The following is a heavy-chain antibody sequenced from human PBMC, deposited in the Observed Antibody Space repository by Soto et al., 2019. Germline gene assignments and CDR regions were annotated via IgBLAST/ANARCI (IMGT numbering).Heavy chain of an antibody. CDR2: ISYDGSNK. J-gene: IGHJ3*02. CDR3: ARDYYDSSGYLRDDAFDI. V-gene: IGHV3-30-3*01. Sequence: PGGSLRLSCAASGFTFSSYAMHWVRQAPGKGLEWVAVISYDGSNKYYADSVKGRFTISRDNSKNTLYLQMNSLRAEDTAVYYCARDYYDSSGYLRDDAFDIWGQGTMVTVSS. D-gene: IGHD3-22*01. CDR1: GFTFSSYA.